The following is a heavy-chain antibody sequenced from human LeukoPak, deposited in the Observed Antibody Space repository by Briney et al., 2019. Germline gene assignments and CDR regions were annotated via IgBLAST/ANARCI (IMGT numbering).Heavy chain of an antibody. CDR1: GFSFSSYS. J-gene: IGHJ4*02. V-gene: IGHV3-21*01. Sequence: SGGSLRLSCATFGFSFSSYSMSWVRQAPGKGLEWVSFISRTSDDIYHADSVKGRFTISRDNANNSLYLQMNSLRAEDTGVYYCAKDLPAAVDWGQGTLVTVSS. D-gene: IGHD2-15*01. CDR3: AKDLPAAVD. CDR2: ISRTSDDI.